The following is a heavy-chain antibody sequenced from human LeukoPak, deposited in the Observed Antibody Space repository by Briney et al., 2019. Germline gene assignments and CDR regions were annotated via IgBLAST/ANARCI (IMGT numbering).Heavy chain of an antibody. V-gene: IGHV3-15*01. D-gene: IGHD3-16*01. Sequence: PGGSPRLSCAASGFTFSNAWMSWVRQAPGKGLEWVGRIKSKTDGGTTDYAAPVKGRFTISRDDSKNTLYLQMNSLKTEDTAVYYCTTDRFLSRSDYWGQGTLVTVSS. CDR1: GFTFSNAW. CDR3: TTDRFLSRSDY. CDR2: IKSKTDGGTT. J-gene: IGHJ4*02.